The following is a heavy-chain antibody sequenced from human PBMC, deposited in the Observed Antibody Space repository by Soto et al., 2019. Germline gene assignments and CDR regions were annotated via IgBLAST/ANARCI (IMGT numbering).Heavy chain of an antibody. CDR2: IKEDGSEA. D-gene: IGHD3-16*01. J-gene: IGHJ6*02. CDR3: ARDWGAPGRGSALGYYYHFGMDV. Sequence: EVQLVESGGGLVQPGGSLRLSCAASGFTFSTYWMNWVRQAPGKGLEWVANIKEDGSEAYYVDSVKGRFTISRDNAKNTLYLDMNSRWGEDTAVYYCARDWGAPGRGSALGYYYHFGMDVLGQGATVTVPS. CDR1: GFTFSTYW. V-gene: IGHV3-7*05.